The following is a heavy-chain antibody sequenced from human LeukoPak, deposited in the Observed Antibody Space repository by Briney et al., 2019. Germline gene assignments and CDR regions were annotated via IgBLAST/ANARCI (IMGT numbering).Heavy chain of an antibody. Sequence: ASVKVSCKASGYTFTSYGISWVRQAPEQGLEWMGWISAYNGNTNYAQKLQGRVTMTTDTSTSTAYMELRSLRSDDTAVYYCARGPAGGYYGSGSYFDYWGQGTLVTVSS. D-gene: IGHD3-10*01. J-gene: IGHJ4*02. CDR1: GYTFTSYG. V-gene: IGHV1-18*04. CDR3: ARGPAGGYYGSGSYFDY. CDR2: ISAYNGNT.